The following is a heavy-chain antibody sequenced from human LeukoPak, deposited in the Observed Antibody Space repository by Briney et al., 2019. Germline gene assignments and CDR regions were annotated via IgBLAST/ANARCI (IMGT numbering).Heavy chain of an antibody. Sequence: TGGSLRLSCAASGFTFSSYAMSWVRQAPGKGLEWVSAISGRGGSTYYADSVKGRFTISRDNSKNTLYLQMNSLRAEDTAVYYCAKDRHGSGSYYEPYNWFDPWGQGTLVTVSS. CDR2: ISGRGGST. CDR1: GFTFSSYA. CDR3: AKDRHGSGSYYEPYNWFDP. J-gene: IGHJ5*02. D-gene: IGHD3-10*01. V-gene: IGHV3-23*01.